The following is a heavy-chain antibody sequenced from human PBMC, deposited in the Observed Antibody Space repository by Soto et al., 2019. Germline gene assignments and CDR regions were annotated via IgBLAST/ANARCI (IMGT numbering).Heavy chain of an antibody. CDR3: ARDHLGIAAAKYYFDY. CDR1: GGTFSSYA. V-gene: IGHV1-69*01. Sequence: KVSCKASGGTFSSYAISWVRQAPGQGLEWMGGIIPIFGTANYAQKFQGRVTITADESTSTAYMELSSLRSEDTAVYYCARDHLGIAAAKYYFDYWGQGTLVTVSS. CDR2: IIPIFGTA. J-gene: IGHJ4*02. D-gene: IGHD6-13*01.